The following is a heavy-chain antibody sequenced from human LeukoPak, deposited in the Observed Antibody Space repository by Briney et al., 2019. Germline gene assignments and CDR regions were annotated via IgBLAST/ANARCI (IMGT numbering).Heavy chain of an antibody. J-gene: IGHJ4*02. Sequence: SETLSLTCAVYGGSFSAYYWNWIRQPPGKGLEWIGEINHSGSTNYSPSLKSRVTISVDTSKNQFSLKLSSVTAADTAVYYCARGQIRGLGGNLGDWGQGTLVTVSS. D-gene: IGHD3-16*01. CDR1: GGSFSAYY. CDR3: ARGQIRGLGGNLGD. V-gene: IGHV4-34*01. CDR2: INHSGST.